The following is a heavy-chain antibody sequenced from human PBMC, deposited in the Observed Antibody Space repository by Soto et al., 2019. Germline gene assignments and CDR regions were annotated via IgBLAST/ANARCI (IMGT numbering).Heavy chain of an antibody. D-gene: IGHD4-17*01. V-gene: IGHV4-59*01. CDR3: ARASYGDPTYFDY. Sequence: SETLSLTRTVSGGSIISYYWSWILQPPGKGLEWIGYIYYSGSTNYNPSLKSRVTISVDTSKNQFSLKLSSVTAADTAVYYCARASYGDPTYFDYWGQGTLVTVSS. J-gene: IGHJ4*02. CDR1: GGSIISYY. CDR2: IYYSGST.